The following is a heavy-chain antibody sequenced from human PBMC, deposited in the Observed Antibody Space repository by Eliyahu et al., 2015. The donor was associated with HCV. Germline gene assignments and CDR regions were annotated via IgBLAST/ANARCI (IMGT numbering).Heavy chain of an antibody. CDR2: IYYSGST. J-gene: IGHJ3*02. Sequence: QVQLQESGPGLVKPSQTLSLTXTVSGGSXSSGGYXXSWIRQHPGKGLEWIGYIYYSGSTYYNPSLKSRVTISVDTSKNQFSLKLSSVTAADTAVYYCARDVNYYDSSGYYWKDAFDIWGQGTMVTVSS. CDR3: ARDVNYYDSSGYYWKDAFDI. D-gene: IGHD3-22*01. V-gene: IGHV4-31*03. CDR1: GGSXSSGGYX.